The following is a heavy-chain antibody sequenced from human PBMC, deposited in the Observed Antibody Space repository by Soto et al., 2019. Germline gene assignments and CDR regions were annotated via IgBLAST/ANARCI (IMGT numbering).Heavy chain of an antibody. CDR1: GFTFSSHS. V-gene: IGHV3-21*01. J-gene: IGHJ6*02. CDR3: ARARYSSSWSHYYYGMDV. D-gene: IGHD6-13*01. CDR2: ISISSTYI. Sequence: GGSLRLSCAASGFTFSSHSMNWVRQAPGKRLEWVSSISISSTYIYYADSLKGRFTISRDDAKNSLYLQMNSLRAEDTAVYYCARARYSSSWSHYYYGMDVWGQGTTVTVSS.